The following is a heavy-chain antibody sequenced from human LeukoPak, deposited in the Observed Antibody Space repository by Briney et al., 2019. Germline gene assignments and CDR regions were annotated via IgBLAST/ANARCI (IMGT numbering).Heavy chain of an antibody. CDR1: GFTFSSYG. Sequence: GGSLRLSCAASGFTFSSYGMHWVRQAPGKGLEWVAFIRYDGSNKYYAASVKGRFTISRDNSKNTLYLQMNSLRAEDTAVYYCAKSCSSTSCYMTNHYYYYMDVWGKGTTVTVSS. V-gene: IGHV3-30*02. CDR3: AKSCSSTSCYMTNHYYYYMDV. CDR2: IRYDGSNK. D-gene: IGHD2-2*02. J-gene: IGHJ6*03.